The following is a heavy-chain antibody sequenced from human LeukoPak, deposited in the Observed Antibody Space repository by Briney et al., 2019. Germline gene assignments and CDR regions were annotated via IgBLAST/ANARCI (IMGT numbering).Heavy chain of an antibody. Sequence: SETLSLTCAVYGGSFSGYYWSWIRQPPGKGLEWIGEINHSGSTNYNPSLKSRVTISVDTSKNQFSLKLSSVTAADMAVYYCARDYYDSSGYSDYWGQGTLVTVSS. CDR1: GGSFSGYY. D-gene: IGHD3-22*01. V-gene: IGHV4-34*01. CDR2: INHSGST. J-gene: IGHJ4*02. CDR3: ARDYYDSSGYSDY.